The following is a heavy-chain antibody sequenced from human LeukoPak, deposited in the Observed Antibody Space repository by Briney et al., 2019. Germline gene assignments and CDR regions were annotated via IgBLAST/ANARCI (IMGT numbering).Heavy chain of an antibody. CDR1: GFSFNNYA. J-gene: IGHJ4*02. Sequence: PGGSLRVSCAAAGFSFNNYAMSWVRQAPGKGLEWVSGISGSGGSTNYADSVKGRFTISRDNSKNTLYLQMNSLRAEGTAVYYCAKAETRSLEWLLFAYWGQGTLVTVSS. CDR3: AKAETRSLEWLLFAY. CDR2: ISGSGGST. V-gene: IGHV3-23*01. D-gene: IGHD3-3*01.